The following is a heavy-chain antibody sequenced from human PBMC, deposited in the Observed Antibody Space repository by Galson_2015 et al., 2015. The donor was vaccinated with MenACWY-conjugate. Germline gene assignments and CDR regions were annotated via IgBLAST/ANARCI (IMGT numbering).Heavy chain of an antibody. J-gene: IGHJ6*02. D-gene: IGHD2-8*01. CDR2: ISSSSTYI. CDR1: AFSFSTYT. CDR3: ARGNGWEAAIPEARMDF. Sequence: SLRLSCAASAFSFSTYTMNWVRQAPGKGLEWVSSISSSSTYIYYADSVKGRFTISRDNAKNAVYLQMNSLRAEDMAVYYCARGNGWEAAIPEARMDFCGQGTAFAPSS. V-gene: IGHV3-21*01.